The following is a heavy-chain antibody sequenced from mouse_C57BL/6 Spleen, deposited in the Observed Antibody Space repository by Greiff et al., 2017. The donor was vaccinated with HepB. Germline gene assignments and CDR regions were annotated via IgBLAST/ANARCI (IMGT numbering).Heavy chain of an antibody. CDR3: ARNSRYGSSYHWYFDV. V-gene: IGHV2-2*01. Sequence: VKLMESGPGLVQLSQSLSITCTVSGFSLTSYGVHWVRQSLGKGLEWLGVIWSGGSTDYNAAYISRLSISKDNSKSQVFIKMNSLQADDTAIYYCARNSRYGSSYHWYFDVWGTGTTVTVSS. D-gene: IGHD1-1*01. J-gene: IGHJ1*03. CDR2: IWSGGST. CDR1: GFSLTSYG.